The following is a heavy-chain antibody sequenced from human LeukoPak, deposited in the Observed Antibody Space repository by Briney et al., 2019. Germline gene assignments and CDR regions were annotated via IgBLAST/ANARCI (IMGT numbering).Heavy chain of an antibody. CDR2: MSYDGSNK. J-gene: IGHJ6*03. CDR3: ARGGGYCSSTSCYDYYYYMDV. D-gene: IGHD2-2*01. Sequence: PGGSLRLSCAVSGFTFSSYAMHWVRQAPGKGLEWVAVMSYDGSNKYYADSVKGRFTISRDNSKNTLYVQMNSLRAEDTAVYYCARGGGYCSSTSCYDYYYYMDVWGKGTTVTVSS. V-gene: IGHV3-30*04. CDR1: GFTFSSYA.